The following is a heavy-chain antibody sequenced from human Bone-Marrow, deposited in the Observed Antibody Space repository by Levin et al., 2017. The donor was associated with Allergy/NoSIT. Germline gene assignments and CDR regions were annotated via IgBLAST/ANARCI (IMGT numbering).Heavy chain of an antibody. Sequence: GSLRLSCAVYGGSFSGYYWSWIRQPPGKGLEWLGEINHSGSTNYNPSLKSRVTISVDTSKNQFSLKLSSVTAADTAVYYCARGPGGKPHMLDYWGQGTLVTVSS. J-gene: IGHJ4*02. CDR2: INHSGST. CDR1: GGSFSGYY. CDR3: ARGPGGKPHMLDY. V-gene: IGHV4-34*01. D-gene: IGHD1-26*01.